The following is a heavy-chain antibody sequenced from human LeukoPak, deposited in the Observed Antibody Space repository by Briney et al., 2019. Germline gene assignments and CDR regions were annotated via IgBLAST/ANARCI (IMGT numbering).Heavy chain of an antibody. Sequence: GGSLRLSCAASGFTFSDSAMNWVRQAPGKGLEWLSLINFSGGNTYYADSMKGRFTISRDNSKDALYLQMNSLRAEDTAIYYCARDIEFSTWGLGTMVTVSS. CDR3: ARDIEFST. D-gene: IGHD3-3*02. CDR2: INFSGGNT. CDR1: GFTFSDSA. V-gene: IGHV3-23*01. J-gene: IGHJ3*01.